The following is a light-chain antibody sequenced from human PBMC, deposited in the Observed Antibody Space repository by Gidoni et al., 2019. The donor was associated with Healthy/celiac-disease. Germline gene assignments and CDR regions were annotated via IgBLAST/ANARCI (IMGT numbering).Light chain of an antibody. CDR3: QQYGSSPALT. Sequence: EIVLTQSPGTLSLSPGERATFSCRASQSVSSSYLAWYQQRPGQAPRLPIYGASSRATGIPDRFSGSGSGTDFTLTISRLEPEDFAVYYCQQYGSSPALTFGGGTKVEIK. J-gene: IGKJ4*01. CDR2: GAS. CDR1: QSVSSSY. V-gene: IGKV3-20*01.